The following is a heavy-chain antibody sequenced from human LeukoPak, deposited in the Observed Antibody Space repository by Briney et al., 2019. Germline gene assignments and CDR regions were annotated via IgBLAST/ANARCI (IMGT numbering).Heavy chain of an antibody. Sequence: PGGSLRLSCAASGFTFSSYAMSWVRQAPGKGLEWVSAISGSGGSTYYADSVKGRFTISRDNSKNTLYLQMNSLGAEDTAVYYCAKSLLSGSYYNIVSDYWGQGTLVTVSS. CDR3: AKSLLSGSYYNIVSDY. D-gene: IGHD3-10*01. J-gene: IGHJ4*02. CDR2: ISGSGGST. V-gene: IGHV3-23*01. CDR1: GFTFSSYA.